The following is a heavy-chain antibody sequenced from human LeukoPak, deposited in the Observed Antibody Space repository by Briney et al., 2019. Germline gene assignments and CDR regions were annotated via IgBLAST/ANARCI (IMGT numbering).Heavy chain of an antibody. CDR1: GGSFSGYY. V-gene: IGHV4-34*01. J-gene: IGHJ4*02. CDR2: INHSGST. D-gene: IGHD5-18*01. CDR3: ARGSSPRIQLWSGERIYFDY. Sequence: SETLSLTCAVYGGSFSGYYWSWIRQPPGKGLEWIGEINHSGSTNYNPSLKSRVTISVDTSKNQFSLKLSSVTAADTAVYYCARGSSPRIQLWSGERIYFDYWGQGTLVTVSS.